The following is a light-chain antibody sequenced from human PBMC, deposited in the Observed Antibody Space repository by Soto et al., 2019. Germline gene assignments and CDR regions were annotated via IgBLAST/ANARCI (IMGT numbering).Light chain of an antibody. CDR2: EVS. CDR1: SSDIGGFNF. V-gene: IGLV2-8*01. CDR3: ASYAGSDNVI. Sequence: SVLTQPPSASGSPGQSVTISCTGTSSDIGGFNFVSWYQQHPGKAPKLMIYEVSKRPSGVPDRFSGSKSANTASLTVSGLQTEDEADYYCASYAGSDNVIFGGGTKVTVL. J-gene: IGLJ2*01.